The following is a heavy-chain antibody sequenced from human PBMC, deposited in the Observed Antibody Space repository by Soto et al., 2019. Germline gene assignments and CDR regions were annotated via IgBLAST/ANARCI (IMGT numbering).Heavy chain of an antibody. CDR2: IYPGDSDA. CDR3: ARSQFDYVWGTSGYFDS. J-gene: IGHJ4*02. Sequence: GESLKISCPGSGYSFSTHWIGWVRQMPGKGLEWMGIIYPGDSDARYRPSFKGQVTISVDESTTTAFLQWSSLKASDTAMYFCARSQFDYVWGTSGYFDSWGQGTLVTVSS. CDR1: GYSFSTHW. V-gene: IGHV5-51*01. D-gene: IGHD3-16*01.